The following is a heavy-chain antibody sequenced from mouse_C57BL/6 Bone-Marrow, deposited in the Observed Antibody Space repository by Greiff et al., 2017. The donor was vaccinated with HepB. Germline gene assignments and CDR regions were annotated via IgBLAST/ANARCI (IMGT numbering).Heavy chain of an antibody. CDR1: GFSLTSYA. Sequence: QVQLKQSGPGLVAPSQSLSITCTVSGFSLTSYAISWVRQPPGKGLEWLGVIWTGGGTNYNSALKSRLSISKDNSKSQVFLKMNSLQTDDTARYYCARNRGLRVGYYFDYWGQGTTLTVSS. CDR2: IWTGGGT. CDR3: ARNRGLRVGYYFDY. D-gene: IGHD2-2*01. V-gene: IGHV2-9-1*01. J-gene: IGHJ2*01.